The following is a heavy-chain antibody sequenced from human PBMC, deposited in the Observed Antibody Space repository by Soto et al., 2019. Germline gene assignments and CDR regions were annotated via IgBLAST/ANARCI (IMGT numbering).Heavy chain of an antibody. V-gene: IGHV3-74*01. Sequence: VQLVESGGGLVQPGGSLRLSCAGTGFTFSTYWMHWVRQAPGKGLEWVSRIKTDGTNTDYADAVKGRFTISRDNARNTLYLQMNSLGAEDTAVYYCARGGVIVVGLDVWGQGTTVTVSS. J-gene: IGHJ6*02. D-gene: IGHD3-22*01. CDR1: GFTFSTYW. CDR2: IKTDGTNT. CDR3: ARGGVIVVGLDV.